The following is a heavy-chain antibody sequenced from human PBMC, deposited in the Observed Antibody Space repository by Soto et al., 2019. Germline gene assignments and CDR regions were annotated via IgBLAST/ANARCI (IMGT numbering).Heavy chain of an antibody. Sequence: SETLSLTCTVSGGSISSSSYYWGWIRQPPGKGLEWIGSIYYSGSTYYNPSLKSRVTISVDTSKNQFSLKLSSVTAAVTAVYYCARLRRSSSDFDYWGQGTLVTVSS. CDR2: IYYSGST. CDR1: GGSISSSSYY. J-gene: IGHJ4*02. V-gene: IGHV4-39*01. D-gene: IGHD6-6*01. CDR3: ARLRRSSSDFDY.